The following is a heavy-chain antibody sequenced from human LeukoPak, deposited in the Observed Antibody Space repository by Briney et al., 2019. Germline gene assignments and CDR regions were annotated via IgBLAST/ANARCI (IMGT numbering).Heavy chain of an antibody. J-gene: IGHJ4*02. CDR1: GYTFTANY. Sequence: GASVTVSFKASGYTFTANYLHWVRQAPGQGLEWMGWIDPNSGGTNHAQMFQGRVTMTRDTSISTAYMELSRLRSDDTAVYYCAIGSGLYSPDYWGQGTLVTVSS. CDR3: AIGSGLYSPDY. CDR2: IDPNSGGT. V-gene: IGHV1-2*02. D-gene: IGHD3-3*01.